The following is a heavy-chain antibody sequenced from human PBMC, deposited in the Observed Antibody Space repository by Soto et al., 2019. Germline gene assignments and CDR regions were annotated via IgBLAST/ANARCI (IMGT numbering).Heavy chain of an antibody. CDR2: ISGSGITR. CDR1: GFTFTTSE. V-gene: IGHV3-48*03. J-gene: IGHJ4*02. CDR3: ATYPWGSSIDH. Sequence: EVQLVESGGGLVPPGGSLRLSCAGSGFTFTTSEMTWVRQAPGKGLEWVSYISGSGITRYYADSVKGRFTISRDNTKNSLFLQMNSLGAEDTGVYYCATYPWGSSIDHWGQGTLVTASS. D-gene: IGHD3-16*01.